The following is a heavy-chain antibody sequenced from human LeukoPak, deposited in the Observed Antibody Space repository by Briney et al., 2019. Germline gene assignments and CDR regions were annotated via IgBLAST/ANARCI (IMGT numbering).Heavy chain of an antibody. CDR2: IKRDGSDK. CDR3: AGSGY. CDR1: GFTFTNFW. V-gene: IGHV3-7*05. Sequence: PGGSLSLSCASSGFTFTNFWMGWVRPAPGKGLEWVANIKRDGSDKYFVDSVKGRFTISRDNAKKSLFLQMNSLRAEDTAVYYCAGSGYWGQGTLVTVSS. D-gene: IGHD2-8*02. J-gene: IGHJ4*02.